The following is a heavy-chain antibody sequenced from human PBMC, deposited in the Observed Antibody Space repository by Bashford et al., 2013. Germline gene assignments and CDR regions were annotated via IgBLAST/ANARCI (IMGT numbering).Heavy chain of an antibody. D-gene: IGHD1-1*01. Sequence: SVKVSCKASGGTFSSYAISWVRQAPGQGLEWMGGIIPIFGTANYAQKFQGRVTITADVSGTTAYLEVSSLRVEDTALYYCARDSGTGYYYGMDVWGQGTTVTVSS. V-gene: IGHV1-69*13. CDR1: GGTFSSYA. CDR3: ARDSGTGYYYGMDV. CDR2: IIPIFGTA. J-gene: IGHJ6*02.